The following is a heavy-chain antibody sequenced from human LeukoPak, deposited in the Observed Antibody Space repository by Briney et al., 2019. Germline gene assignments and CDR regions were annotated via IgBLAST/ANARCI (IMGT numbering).Heavy chain of an antibody. V-gene: IGHV5-51*01. Sequence: GESLQISCKGSGYSFTSYWIGWVRQLPGKGLEWMGIIYPGDSDTRHSPSFQGQVTISADKSISTAYLQWSSLKASDTAMYYCARSITMVRGVPRYFDYWGQGTLVTVSS. CDR1: GYSFTSYW. J-gene: IGHJ4*02. CDR2: IYPGDSDT. D-gene: IGHD3-10*01. CDR3: ARSITMVRGVPRYFDY.